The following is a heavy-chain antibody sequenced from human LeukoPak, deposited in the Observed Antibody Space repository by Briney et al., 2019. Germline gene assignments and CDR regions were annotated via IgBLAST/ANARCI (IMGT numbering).Heavy chain of an antibody. D-gene: IGHD6-19*01. CDR2: IYYSGST. Sequence: SETLSLTCSVSGGSISSSYYYWGWIRRPPGKGLEWIGSIYYSGSTYYNPSLKSRVTISVDTSKSQFSLKLSSLTAADTAVYYCARHSCSSGWLHFDYWGQGTLVTVSS. J-gene: IGHJ4*02. CDR3: ARHSCSSGWLHFDY. V-gene: IGHV4-39*01. CDR1: GGSISSSYYY.